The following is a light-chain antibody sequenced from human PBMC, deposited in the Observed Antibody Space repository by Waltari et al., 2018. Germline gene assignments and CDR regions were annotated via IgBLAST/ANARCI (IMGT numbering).Light chain of an antibody. V-gene: IGKV3-11*01. J-gene: IGKJ4*01. CDR1: QSVGTY. CDR3: QQRSNWPPP. Sequence: EIVLTQSPDTLSLSPGERATLSCRASQSVGTYLAWYQQRLGLAPRLLGYYTLKRGTGTTASFSGSGSGTDFTLTIDSLEPEDSAVYYCQQRSNWPPPFGGGTKVEIK. CDR2: YTL.